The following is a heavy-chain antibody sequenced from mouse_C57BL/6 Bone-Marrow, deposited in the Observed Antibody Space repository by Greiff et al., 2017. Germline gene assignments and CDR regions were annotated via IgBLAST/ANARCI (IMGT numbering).Heavy chain of an antibody. CDR2: IYPGDGDT. V-gene: IGHV1-82*01. CDR1: GYAFSSSW. CDR3: ARGGDYGNRFAY. D-gene: IGHD2-1*01. J-gene: IGHJ3*01. Sequence: QVQLKESGPELVKPGASVKISCKASGYAFSSSWMNWVKQRPGKGLEWIGRIYPGDGDTNYNGKFKGKATLTADKSSSTAYMQLSSLTSEDSAVYFCARGGDYGNRFAYWGQGTLVTVSA.